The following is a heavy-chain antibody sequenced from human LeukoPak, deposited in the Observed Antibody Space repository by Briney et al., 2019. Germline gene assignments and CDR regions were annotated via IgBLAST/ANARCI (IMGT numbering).Heavy chain of an antibody. CDR2: VSYRGSA. D-gene: IGHD1-1*01. Sequence: PSETLSLTCTVSGGSISSYYWNWIRQPPGKGLEWIGFVSYRGSAKYNPSLESRVTISLDTSKRQISLIVKSVTAADTAVYYCGRNFEASSNWYIQYWGQGTLVTVSS. V-gene: IGHV4-59*12. CDR3: GRNFEASSNWYIQY. CDR1: GGSISSYY. J-gene: IGHJ1*01.